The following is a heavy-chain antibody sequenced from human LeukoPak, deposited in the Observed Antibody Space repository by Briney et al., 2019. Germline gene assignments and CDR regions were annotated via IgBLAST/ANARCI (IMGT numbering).Heavy chain of an antibody. CDR3: ARGAGGSSWFFSENTYFHP. D-gene: IGHD6-13*01. J-gene: IGHJ1*01. V-gene: IGHV1-2*02. Sequence: ASVNVSCKSSGYTFLGYYIHWVRQAPGQGLEWIGCTNPKSGDTRYSQTFQGRLTLTTNMYSNTAYMEFHSLRPDDTAVYYCARGAGGSSWFFSENTYFHPWGQGSLVVASS. CDR1: GYTFLGYY. CDR2: TNPKSGDT.